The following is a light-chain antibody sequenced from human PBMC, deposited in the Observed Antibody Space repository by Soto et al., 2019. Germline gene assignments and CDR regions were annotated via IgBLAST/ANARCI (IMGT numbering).Light chain of an antibody. Sequence: EIVMTQSPATLSVSPGERATLSCRASQSVSSNLAWYQQKPGQAPRLLIYGASTMATGIPARFSGSGSGTEFTLTISSLQSEDFAVYYCQQRSTFGQGTRLEIK. CDR2: GAS. V-gene: IGKV3-15*01. CDR1: QSVSSN. CDR3: QQRST. J-gene: IGKJ5*01.